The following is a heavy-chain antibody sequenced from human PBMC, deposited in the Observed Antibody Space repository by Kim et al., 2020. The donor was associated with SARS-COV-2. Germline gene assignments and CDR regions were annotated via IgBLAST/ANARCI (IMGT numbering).Heavy chain of an antibody. D-gene: IGHD2-21*02. CDR3: AKDFSDSYYYYYMDV. J-gene: IGHJ6*03. V-gene: IGHV3-23*01. Sequence: DAVKGRFTISRDNSKNTLYLQMNSLRADDTALYYCAKDFSDSYYYYYMDVWGKGTTVTVSS.